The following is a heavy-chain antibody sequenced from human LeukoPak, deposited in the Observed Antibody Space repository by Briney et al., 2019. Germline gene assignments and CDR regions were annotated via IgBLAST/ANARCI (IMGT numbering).Heavy chain of an antibody. D-gene: IGHD6-13*01. CDR2: ISGSGGST. J-gene: IGHJ4*02. Sequence: PGGSLRLSCAASGFTFSSYAMSWVRQAPGKGLEWVSAISGSGGSTYYADSVKGRFTISRDNSKNTLYLQMNSLRAEDMAVYYCAKARYSIAAAGNYFDYWGQGTLVTVSS. V-gene: IGHV3-23*01. CDR1: GFTFSSYA. CDR3: AKARYSIAAAGNYFDY.